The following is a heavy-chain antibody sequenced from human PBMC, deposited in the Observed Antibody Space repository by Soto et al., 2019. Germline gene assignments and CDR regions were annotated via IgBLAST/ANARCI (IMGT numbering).Heavy chain of an antibody. CDR2: IRSKANSYAT. CDR3: TRTYYYDCSGYTPHY. V-gene: IGHV3-73*02. CDR1: GFTFSGSA. D-gene: IGHD3-22*01. Sequence: EVQLVESGGGLVQPGGSLKLSCAASGFTFSGSAMHWVRQASGKGLEWVGRIRSKANSYATAYAASVKGRFTITRDDSKNTAYLQMNSLKTEDTAVYYCTRTYYYDCSGYTPHYWGQGTLVTVSS. J-gene: IGHJ4*02.